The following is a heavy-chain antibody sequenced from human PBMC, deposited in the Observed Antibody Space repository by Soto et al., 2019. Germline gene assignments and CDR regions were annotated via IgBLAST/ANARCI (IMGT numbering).Heavy chain of an antibody. CDR1: GCTFAHSA. D-gene: IGHD3-10*01. Sequence: GSLRLSFAASGCTFAHSAMIWARQASGKGLEWVAAISGTGGAAYYADSVKGRFTISRDNSRNTLFLQMNSLRVDDTAIYHCAKPEEVVRGFDFWGLGTLVTVSS. V-gene: IGHV3-23*01. J-gene: IGHJ4*02. CDR2: ISGTGGAA. CDR3: AKPEEVVRGFDF.